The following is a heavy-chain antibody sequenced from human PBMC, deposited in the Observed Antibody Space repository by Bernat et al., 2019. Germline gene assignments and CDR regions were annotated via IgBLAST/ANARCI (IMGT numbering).Heavy chain of an antibody. CDR2: ISNGGGNT. CDR3: ARGAGMEVHNWYFDP. J-gene: IGHJ5*02. Sequence: EVQLVESGGDLVQPGGSLSLSCAASGYAFSCCAVTWVRQAPGKGLEWVSTISNGGGNTYYADSVKGRFTISRDNSKNTLFLQMNSLRADDTAIYYCARGAGMEVHNWYFDPWGQGTLVTVSS. CDR1: GYAFSCCA. V-gene: IGHV3-23*04. D-gene: IGHD1-1*01.